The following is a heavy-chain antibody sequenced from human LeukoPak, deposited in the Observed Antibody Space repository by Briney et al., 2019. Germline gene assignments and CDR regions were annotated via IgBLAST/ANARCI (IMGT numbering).Heavy chain of an antibody. V-gene: IGHV4-59*02. Sequence: PSETLSLTCTVSGASVGNYYWSWIRQPPGKGLEWIGYFSYSGSTNYNPSLKSRVTISVDTSKNQFSLKLSSVTAADTAVYYCARDLTSEYCSGGSCYSNYGMDVWGQGTTVTVSS. CDR2: FSYSGST. J-gene: IGHJ6*02. D-gene: IGHD2-15*01. CDR3: ARDLTSEYCSGGSCYSNYGMDV. CDR1: GASVGNYY.